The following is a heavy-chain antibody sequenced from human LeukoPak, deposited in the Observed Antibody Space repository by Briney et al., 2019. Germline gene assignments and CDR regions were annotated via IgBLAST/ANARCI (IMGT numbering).Heavy chain of an antibody. J-gene: IGHJ4*02. CDR3: TRDRGELPHSHFDY. Sequence: ASVKVSCKAYGYTFISNYLNWVRQAPGQGLEWMGWISAYNGNTNYVQNFQGRVTMTTDTSTSTAYMELRSLRSDDTAVYYCTRDRGELPHSHFDYWGQGTLVTVSS. CDR2: ISAYNGNT. CDR1: GYTFISNY. D-gene: IGHD1-26*01. V-gene: IGHV1-18*04.